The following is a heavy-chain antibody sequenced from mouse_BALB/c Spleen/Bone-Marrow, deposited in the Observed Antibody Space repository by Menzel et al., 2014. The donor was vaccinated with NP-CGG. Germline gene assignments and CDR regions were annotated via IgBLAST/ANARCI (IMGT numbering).Heavy chain of an antibody. V-gene: IGHV14-1*02. J-gene: IGHJ2*01. Sequence: EVKVVESGAELVRPGALVKLSCKASGFNTKDYYVHWMKPRPEQGLEWIGWIDPENGDTIYELTFQGKASITADTSSNTAYLQLSRLTSEDTAVYFCSSGTYGNYFDYWGQGTTLTVSS. D-gene: IGHD2-1*01. CDR3: SSGTYGNYFDY. CDR1: GFNTKDYY. CDR2: IDPENGDT.